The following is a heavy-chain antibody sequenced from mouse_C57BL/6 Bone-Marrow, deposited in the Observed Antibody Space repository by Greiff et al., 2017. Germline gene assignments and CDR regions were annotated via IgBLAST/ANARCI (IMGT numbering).Heavy chain of an antibody. Sequence: QVQLQQSGAELVKPGASVKLSCKASGYTFTEYTIHWVKQRSGQGLEWIGWFYPGSGSIKYNEKFKDKATLTADKSSSTVYMELSRLTSEDSAVYFCARHEDHSNYFNPHYAMDYWGQGTSVTVSS. D-gene: IGHD2-5*01. CDR2: FYPGSGSI. CDR1: GYTFTEYT. CDR3: ARHEDHSNYFNPHYAMDY. J-gene: IGHJ4*01. V-gene: IGHV1-62-2*01.